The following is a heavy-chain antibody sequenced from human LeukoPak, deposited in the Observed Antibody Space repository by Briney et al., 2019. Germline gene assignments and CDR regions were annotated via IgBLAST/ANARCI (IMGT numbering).Heavy chain of an antibody. J-gene: IGHJ4*02. Sequence: AAVKVSCKASGYTFIGYYMHWVRQAPGQGREWMGIINPSGGSTSYAQKFQGRVTMTRDTSTSTVYMELNSLRSEDTAVYDCAREGTVGATRDFIFDYWGQGTLVTVSS. CDR3: AREGTVGATRDFIFDY. D-gene: IGHD1-26*01. CDR2: INPSGGST. CDR1: GYTFIGYY. V-gene: IGHV1-46*01.